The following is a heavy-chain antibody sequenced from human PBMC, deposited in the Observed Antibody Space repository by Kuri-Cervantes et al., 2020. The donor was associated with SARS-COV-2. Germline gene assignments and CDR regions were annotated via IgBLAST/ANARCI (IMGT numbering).Heavy chain of an antibody. Sequence: SVKVSCKASGGTFSSYAISWVRQAPGQGLEWMGGIIPIFGTANYAQKFQGRVTMTEDTSTDTAYMELSSQRSEDTAVYYCATSSVVRKGYWFDPWGQGTLVTVSS. V-gene: IGHV1-69*06. CDR2: IIPIFGTA. CDR1: GGTFSSYA. J-gene: IGHJ5*02. D-gene: IGHD2-2*01. CDR3: ATSSVVRKGYWFDP.